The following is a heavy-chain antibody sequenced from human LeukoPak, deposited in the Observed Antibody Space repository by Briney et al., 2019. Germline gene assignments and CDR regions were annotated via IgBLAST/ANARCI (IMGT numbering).Heavy chain of an antibody. Sequence: GRSLRLSCAASGFTFSSYGMHWVRQAPGKGLEWVAVIWYDGSEKYYADSVKGRFTISRDNSKNTLFLQMSSLTAEDTAVYYCARWSCDHWGQGTLVTVSS. V-gene: IGHV3-33*01. CDR1: GFTFSSYG. J-gene: IGHJ5*02. CDR2: IWYDGSEK. CDR3: ARWSCDH.